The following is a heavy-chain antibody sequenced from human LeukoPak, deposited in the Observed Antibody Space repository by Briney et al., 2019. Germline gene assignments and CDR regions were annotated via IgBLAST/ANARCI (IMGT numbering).Heavy chain of an antibody. Sequence: SETLSLSCAVSGVSISSYYRSWVRQPPGKGVEWVWYIYYSGSTTYNPSLKSLVTISVATPQSQFSLKISSVTAAHTAVYYCARDLYPGYGDDGYFDYWGQGTLLTVPS. V-gene: IGHV4-59*01. CDR1: GVSISSYY. D-gene: IGHD4-17*01. CDR2: IYYSGST. J-gene: IGHJ4*02. CDR3: ARDLYPGYGDDGYFDY.